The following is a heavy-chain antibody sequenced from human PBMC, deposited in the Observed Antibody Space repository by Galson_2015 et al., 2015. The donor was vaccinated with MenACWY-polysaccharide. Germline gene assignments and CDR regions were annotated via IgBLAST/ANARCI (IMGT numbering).Heavy chain of an antibody. CDR2: VKPSGGHP. V-gene: IGHV1-46*01. CDR3: ARAAYCTHYCYYYYYMDV. J-gene: IGHJ6*03. D-gene: IGHD2-8*01. Sequence: SVKVSCKASGYTFTGNFIHWVRRAPGLGLEWMGVVKPSGGHPIQEQKFQGRVTMTSDTSTSTVYMEVRSLGSDDTAIYYCARAAYCTHYCYYYYYMDVWGKGTTVTVSS. CDR1: GYTFTGNF.